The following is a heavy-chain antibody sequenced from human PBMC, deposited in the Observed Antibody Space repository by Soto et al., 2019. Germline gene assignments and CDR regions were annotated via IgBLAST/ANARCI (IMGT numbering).Heavy chain of an antibody. D-gene: IGHD3-16*01. V-gene: IGHV1-69*12. Sequence: QVQLVQSGAEVKKPGSSVKVSCKASGGTFSSYAIDWVRQAPGQGLEWMGGIIPIFGTADYAQKFQGRVTITADEATRTAYMELSSRRSEDTAGYYCARGQTGGGWGYYFDYWGQGTLVTVSS. CDR1: GGTFSSYA. CDR2: IIPIFGTA. J-gene: IGHJ4*02. CDR3: ARGQTGGGWGYYFDY.